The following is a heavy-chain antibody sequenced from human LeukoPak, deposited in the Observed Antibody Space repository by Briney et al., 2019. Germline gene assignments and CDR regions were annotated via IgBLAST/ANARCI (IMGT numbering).Heavy chain of an antibody. CDR2: IYYSGST. J-gene: IGHJ6*02. D-gene: IGHD2-2*01. CDR1: GGSISSGGYY. V-gene: IGHV4-31*03. CDR3: ARAGHRRSVVPAATQAHYYYYGMDV. Sequence: ASETLSLTCTVSGGSISSGGYYWSWIRQHPGKGLEWIGYIYYSGSTYYNPSLKSRVTISVDTSKNQFSLKLSSVTAADTAVYYCARAGHRRSVVPAATQAHYYYYGMDVWGQGTTVTVSS.